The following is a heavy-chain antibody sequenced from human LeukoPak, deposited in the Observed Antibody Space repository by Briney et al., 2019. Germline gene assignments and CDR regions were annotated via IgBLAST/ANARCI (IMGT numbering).Heavy chain of an antibody. Sequence: ASAKVSCKASGYIFTSYDISWVRQAPGQGLEWMGWISGYNGNTNYAPKIQGRVTMTTDTSTSTAYMELRSLRSDDTAVYYCARGTGYCTNGVCDDPDYWGQGTLVTVSS. CDR1: GYIFTSYD. CDR3: ARGTGYCTNGVCDDPDY. CDR2: ISGYNGNT. J-gene: IGHJ4*02. D-gene: IGHD2-8*01. V-gene: IGHV1-18*01.